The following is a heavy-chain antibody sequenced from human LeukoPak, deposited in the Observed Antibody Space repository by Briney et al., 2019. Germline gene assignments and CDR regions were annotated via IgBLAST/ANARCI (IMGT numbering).Heavy chain of an antibody. CDR3: ARYCSSTSCLAAAYYYGMDV. J-gene: IGHJ6*02. D-gene: IGHD2-2*01. Sequence: GGSLRLSCAAPGFTFSSYAMSWVRQAPGKGLEWVSVISGSGGSTYYADSVKGRFTISRDNPKNTLYLQMHSLRAEDTAVYYCARYCSSTSCLAAAYYYGMDVWGQGTTVTVSS. CDR1: GFTFSSYA. V-gene: IGHV3-23*01. CDR2: ISGSGGST.